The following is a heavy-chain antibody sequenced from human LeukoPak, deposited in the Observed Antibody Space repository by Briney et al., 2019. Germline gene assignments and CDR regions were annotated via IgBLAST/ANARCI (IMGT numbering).Heavy chain of an antibody. CDR3: ARESPYYYASGSYYKGPFDY. J-gene: IGHJ4*02. V-gene: IGHV1-18*01. D-gene: IGHD3-10*01. Sequence: ASVKVSCKASGYTFTSYGISWVRQAPGQGLEWMGWISAYNGNTNYAQNLQGRVTMTTDTSTSTAYMELTSLRSDDTAVYYCARESPYYYASGSYYKGPFDYWGQGTLVTVSS. CDR1: GYTFTSYG. CDR2: ISAYNGNT.